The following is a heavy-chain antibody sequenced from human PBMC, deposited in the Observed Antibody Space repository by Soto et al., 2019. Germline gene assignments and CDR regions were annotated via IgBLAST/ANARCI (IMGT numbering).Heavy chain of an antibody. V-gene: IGHV3-23*01. CDR2: ISGSGGST. CDR1: GFTFSSYA. D-gene: IGHD6-6*01. CDR3: AKVLKGVPGRQIAARAIFDY. Sequence: GGSLRLSCAASGFTFSSYAMSWVRQAPGKGLEWVSAISGSGGSTYYADSVKGRFTISRDNSKNTLYLQMNSLRAEDTAVYYCAKVLKGVPGRQIAARAIFDYWGQGTLVTVSS. J-gene: IGHJ4*01.